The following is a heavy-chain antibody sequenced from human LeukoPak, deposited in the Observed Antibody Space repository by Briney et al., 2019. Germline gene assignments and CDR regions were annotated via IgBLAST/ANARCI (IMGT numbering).Heavy chain of an antibody. J-gene: IGHJ6*02. CDR3: ARTRRHYYGSGKNVNSWPAGLDV. D-gene: IGHD3-10*01. CDR2: SDRS. CDR1: GDSFSSYY. V-gene: IGHV4-59*01. Sequence: SETLSLTCTVSGDSFSSYYWTWIRQPPGKGLEWIGYSDRSKYNPFLKSRVTISTDTSKRHFSLTLSSVTAADSAVYYCARTRRHYYGSGKNVNSWPAGLDVWGQGTTVTVS.